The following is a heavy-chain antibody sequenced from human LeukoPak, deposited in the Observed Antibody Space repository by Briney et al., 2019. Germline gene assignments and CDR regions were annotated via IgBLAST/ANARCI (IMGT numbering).Heavy chain of an antibody. CDR3: ARIPSGYDWGGDGFDY. CDR2: ISSSSSSYI. J-gene: IGHJ4*02. CDR1: GFTFSSYS. V-gene: IGHV3-21*01. Sequence: GGPLRLSCAASGFTFSSYSMNWVRQAPGKGLEWVSSISSSSSSYIYYADSVKGRFTISRDNAKNSLYLQMNSLRAEDTAVYYCARIPSGYDWGGDGFDYWGQGTLVTVSS. D-gene: IGHD5-12*01.